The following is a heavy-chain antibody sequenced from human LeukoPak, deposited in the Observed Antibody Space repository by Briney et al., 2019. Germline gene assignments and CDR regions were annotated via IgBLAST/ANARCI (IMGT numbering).Heavy chain of an antibody. V-gene: IGHV1-46*01. J-gene: IGHJ4*02. Sequence: GASVKVSCKASGYSFTSYYMHSVRQAPGQGLEWMGIINPSGGSTSYAQKFHGRVTITKHTSTSTVYMERGSLRSEDTAVHYCASSSKDSSAYYGYWGEGCLVSVS. CDR1: GYSFTSYY. CDR2: INPSGGST. CDR3: ASSSKDSSAYYGY. D-gene: IGHD3-22*01.